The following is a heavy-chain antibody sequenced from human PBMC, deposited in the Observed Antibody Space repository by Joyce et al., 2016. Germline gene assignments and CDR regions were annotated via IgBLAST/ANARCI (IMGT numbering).Heavy chain of an antibody. CDR3: ARNGAYSQDS. V-gene: IGHV4-4*02. CDR2: IYLGGST. J-gene: IGHJ5*01. CDR1: GGAISSAHW. Sequence: QVQLQESGPGLVKPSGTLSLTCAVSGGAISSAHWWSWVRQPPGKGLEWIGEIYLGGSTTYNPSLKSRVTISVDKSKNQLALKMNSVTAADTAVYYCARNGAYSQDSWGQGTLVTVSS. D-gene: IGHD5-12*01.